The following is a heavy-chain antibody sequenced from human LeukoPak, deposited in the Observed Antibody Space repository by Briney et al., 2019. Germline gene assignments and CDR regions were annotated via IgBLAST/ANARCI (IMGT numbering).Heavy chain of an antibody. CDR1: GLHFSGTA. Sequence: GGSLRLSCAASGLHFSGTAMSWVRQAPGKGLEWVSAISHDGMNAYYADPVKGRFTISRDNSKNTLYLQMNSLRAEDTAVYYCAKGLYYDSSGNFDYWGQGTLVTVSS. J-gene: IGHJ4*02. CDR3: AKGLYYDSSGNFDY. CDR2: ISHDGMNA. D-gene: IGHD3-22*01. V-gene: IGHV3-23*01.